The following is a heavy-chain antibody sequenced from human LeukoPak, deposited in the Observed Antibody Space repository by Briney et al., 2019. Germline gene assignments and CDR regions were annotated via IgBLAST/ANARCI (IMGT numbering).Heavy chain of an antibody. V-gene: IGHV3-23*01. CDR2: IGGRGGST. Sequence: GSLRLSCAASGFTFSNYAMSWVRQAPGKGLEWVSAIGGRGGSTYYADSVKGRCTISSDNSKNTRYLQMNSLRAEETALYYSAKAPKSDRWFFENCGQGKKATVPS. CDR1: GFTFSNYA. CDR3: AKAPKSDRWFFEN. J-gene: IGHJ3*02. D-gene: IGHD3-9*01.